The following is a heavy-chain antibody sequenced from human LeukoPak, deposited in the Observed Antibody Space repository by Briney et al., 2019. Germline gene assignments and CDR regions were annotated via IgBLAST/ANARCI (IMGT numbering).Heavy chain of an antibody. CDR2: IKEDGSEK. CDR1: GFTFSTYW. J-gene: IGHJ4*02. CDR3: AREPYSSGWYFSYYFDY. Sequence: GGSLRLSCAASGFTFSTYWMSWVRQAPGKGLEWVANIKEDGSEKNFVDSVKGRFTISRDNAKNTLYLQMNSLRAEDTAVYYCAREPYSSGWYFSYYFDYWGQGTLVTVSS. D-gene: IGHD6-19*01. V-gene: IGHV3-7*01.